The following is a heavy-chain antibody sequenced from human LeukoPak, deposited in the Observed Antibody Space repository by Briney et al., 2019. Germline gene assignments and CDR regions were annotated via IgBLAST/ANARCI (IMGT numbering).Heavy chain of an antibody. V-gene: IGHV3-49*04. Sequence: PGGSLRLSCSPSGFTFGDYAMTWVRQAPGKGLEWVGFIRSKTYGGTAEYAASVKGRFTISRDDSKSIAYLQMNSLKTDDTAVYYCARGVDYCISTSCWRHFDYWGQGTLVTVSS. D-gene: IGHD2-2*01. CDR2: IRSKTYGGTA. CDR1: GFTFGDYA. J-gene: IGHJ4*02. CDR3: ARGVDYCISTSCWRHFDY.